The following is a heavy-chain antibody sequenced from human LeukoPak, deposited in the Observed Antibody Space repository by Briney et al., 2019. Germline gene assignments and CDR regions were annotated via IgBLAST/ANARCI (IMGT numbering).Heavy chain of an antibody. CDR2: VDYSEST. J-gene: IGHJ4*02. CDR1: GGSISGTSYY. D-gene: IGHD3-3*02. V-gene: IGHV4-39*01. Sequence: SETLSLTCTVSGGSISGTSYYWGWIRQPPGKGLEWIGSVDYSESTYYNPSLKSRVIISVDTSKNQFSLRLSSVTAADTAVYYCARHIFGHLFDTWGQGTLVTVSS. CDR3: ARHIFGHLFDT.